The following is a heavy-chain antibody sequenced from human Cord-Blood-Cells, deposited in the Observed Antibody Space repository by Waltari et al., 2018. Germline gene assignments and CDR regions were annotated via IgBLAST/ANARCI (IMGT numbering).Heavy chain of an antibody. D-gene: IGHD2-8*01. CDR3: ASDCTNGVCSIDY. J-gene: IGHJ4*02. CDR1: GYTLTYLS. V-gene: IGHV1-24*01. CDR2: FDPEDGET. Sequence: QVQLVQSGAEAKLPEASVEFSCRVSGYTLTYLSMHWLRQAPGKGLEWMGGFDPEDGETIYAQKFQGRVTMTEDTSTDTAYMELSSLRSEDTAVYYCASDCTNGVCSIDYWGQGTLVTVSS.